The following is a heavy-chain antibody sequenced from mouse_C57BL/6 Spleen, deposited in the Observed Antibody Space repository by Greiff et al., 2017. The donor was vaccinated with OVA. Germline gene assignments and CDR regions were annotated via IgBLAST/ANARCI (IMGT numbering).Heavy chain of an antibody. J-gene: IGHJ1*03. V-gene: IGHV1-82*01. CDR1: GYAFSSSW. Sequence: QVQLQQSGPELVKPGASVKISCKASGYAFSSSWMNWVKQRPGKGLEWIGRIYPGDGDTNYNWKFKGKATLTADKSSSTAYMQLSSLTSEDSAVDFCARGGGSSWYFDVWGTGTTVTVSS. D-gene: IGHD1-1*01. CDR2: IYPGDGDT. CDR3: ARGGGSSWYFDV.